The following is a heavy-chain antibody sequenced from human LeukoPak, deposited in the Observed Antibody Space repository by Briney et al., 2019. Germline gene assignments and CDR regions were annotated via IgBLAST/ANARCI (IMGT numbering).Heavy chain of an antibody. J-gene: IGHJ4*02. Sequence: GGSLRLSCAASGFTFSSYAMSWVRQAPGKGLEWVSAISGSGGSTYYADSVKGRFTISRDNAKNSLYLQMNSLRAEDTAVYYCARTVVRGVMGNFDYWGQGTLVTVSS. CDR1: GFTFSSYA. CDR3: ARTVVRGVMGNFDY. D-gene: IGHD3-10*01. V-gene: IGHV3-23*01. CDR2: ISGSGGST.